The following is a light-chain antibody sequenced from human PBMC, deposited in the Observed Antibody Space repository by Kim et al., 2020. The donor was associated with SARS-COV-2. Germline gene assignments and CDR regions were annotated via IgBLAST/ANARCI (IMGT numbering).Light chain of an antibody. CDR1: QDISSY. V-gene: IGKV1-8*01. J-gene: IGKJ2*01. Sequence: SASTGDRVTVTCRASQDISSYLAWYQQTPGNDPKLVIYAASTLQSGVPSRFSGSASGTYFTLTISCLQSEDFATYYCQQYHTNPATFGQGTKLEI. CDR2: AAS. CDR3: QQYHTNPAT.